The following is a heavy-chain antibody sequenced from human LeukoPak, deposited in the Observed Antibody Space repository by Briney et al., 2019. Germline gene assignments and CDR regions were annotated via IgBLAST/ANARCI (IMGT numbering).Heavy chain of an antibody. CDR3: ARGPGYSSSWYSWFDP. CDR1: RDSVSSNSAA. J-gene: IGHJ5*02. Sequence: PSQTLSLTCALSRDSVSSNSAAWNWIRQSPSRGLEWLGRTYYRSKWYNDYAVSVKSRITINPDTSKNQFSLQLNSVTPEDTAVYYCARGPGYSSSWYSWFDPWGQGTLVTVSS. CDR2: TYYRSKWYN. V-gene: IGHV6-1*01. D-gene: IGHD6-13*01.